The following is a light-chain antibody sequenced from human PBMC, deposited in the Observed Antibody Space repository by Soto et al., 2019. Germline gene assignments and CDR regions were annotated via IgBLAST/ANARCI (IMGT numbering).Light chain of an antibody. Sequence: DIQMTQSPSTLSASVGDRVTITCRASQSVNSWLAWYQQKPGKAPDLLIYKASILESGVPSRFSGSGSGTEFTRTISSLQPEDFATYYCQQYYTEGAFGQGTKLESK. CDR1: QSVNSW. CDR3: QQYYTEGA. J-gene: IGKJ2*01. V-gene: IGKV1-5*03. CDR2: KAS.